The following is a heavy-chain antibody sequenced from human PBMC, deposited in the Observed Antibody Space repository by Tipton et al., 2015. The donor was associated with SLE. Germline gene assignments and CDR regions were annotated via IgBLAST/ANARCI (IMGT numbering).Heavy chain of an antibody. CDR1: GGSVNNDRYY. D-gene: IGHD3-22*01. Sequence: TLSLTCTVSGGSVNNDRYYWGWIRQPPGQGLQWIGSVYYSGRTYYNPSLKSRISMSIDTSTNQFSLRLSSVTAADTAVYYCARDEYRYDTTGYHLLGHFDFWGQGTLVTVSS. V-gene: IGHV4-39*07. CDR2: VYYSGRT. J-gene: IGHJ4*02. CDR3: ARDEYRYDTTGYHLLGHFDF.